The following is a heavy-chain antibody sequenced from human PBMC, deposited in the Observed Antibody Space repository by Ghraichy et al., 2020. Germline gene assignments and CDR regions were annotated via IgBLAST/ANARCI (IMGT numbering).Heavy chain of an antibody. D-gene: IGHD2-15*01. CDR2: ISWNSGSI. J-gene: IGHJ3*02. V-gene: IGHV3-9*01. CDR3: AKDSSSGYCSGGSCYLAFDI. Sequence: GGSLRLSCAASGFTFDDYAMHWVRQAPGKGLEWVSGISWNSGSIGYADSVKGRFTISRDNAKNSLYLQMNSLRAEDTALYYCAKDSSSGYCSGGSCYLAFDIWGQGTMVTVSS. CDR1: GFTFDDYA.